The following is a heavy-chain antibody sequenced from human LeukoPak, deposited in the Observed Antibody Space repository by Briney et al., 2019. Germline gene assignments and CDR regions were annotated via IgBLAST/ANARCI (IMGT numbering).Heavy chain of an antibody. V-gene: IGHV1-8*01. CDR1: GYTFTSYD. D-gene: IGHD1-26*01. Sequence: WASVKVSCKASGYTFTSYDINWVRQATGQGLEWMGWMNPNSGNTGYAQKFQGRVTMTRNTSISTAYMELSSLRSEDTAVYYCARVPVGATGGLIDYWGQGTLVTVSS. CDR2: MNPNSGNT. CDR3: ARVPVGATGGLIDY. J-gene: IGHJ4*02.